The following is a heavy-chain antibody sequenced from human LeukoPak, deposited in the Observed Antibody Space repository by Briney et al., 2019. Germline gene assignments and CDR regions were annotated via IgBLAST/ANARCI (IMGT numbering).Heavy chain of an antibody. D-gene: IGHD3-22*01. J-gene: IGHJ4*02. CDR2: INPSGGST. Sequence: ASVKVSCKASGYTFTSHHIHWVRQAPGQGLEWMGIINPSGGSTNYAQKFRGRVTMTRDTSITTAYMELSRLTSDDTALYYCARTGAYYSGMYYFDYWGGGILVTVSS. CDR1: GYTFTSHH. CDR3: ARTGAYYSGMYYFDY. V-gene: IGHV1-2*02.